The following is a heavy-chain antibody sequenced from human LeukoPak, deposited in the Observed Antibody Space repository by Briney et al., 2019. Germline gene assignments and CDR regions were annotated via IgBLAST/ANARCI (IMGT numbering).Heavy chain of an antibody. Sequence: PSEALSLTCTVSGDSISGYYWTWIRQRAGKGLEWIGRFYTNGNTYYNPSLRSRVTMSVDTSKSQFFLRLASVTAADTAVYYCAREVGGGLSDYWGQGTLVTVPS. D-gene: IGHD3-16*01. CDR1: GDSISGYY. CDR3: AREVGGGLSDY. V-gene: IGHV4-4*07. J-gene: IGHJ4*02. CDR2: FYTNGNT.